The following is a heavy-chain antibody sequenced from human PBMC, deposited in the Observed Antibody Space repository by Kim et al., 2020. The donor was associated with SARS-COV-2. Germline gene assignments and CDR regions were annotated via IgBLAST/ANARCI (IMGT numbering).Heavy chain of an antibody. J-gene: IGHJ2*01. V-gene: IGHV3-11*04. D-gene: IGHD6-13*01. CDR3: ARARGSSWTDWYFDL. Sequence: GGSLRLSCAASGFTFSDYYMSWIRQAPGKGLEWVSYISSSGSTIYYADSVKGRFTITRDNAKNSLYLQMNSLGAEETAVYYCARARGSSWTDWYFDLWGRDTLVTLSS. CDR1: GFTFSDYY. CDR2: ISSSGSTI.